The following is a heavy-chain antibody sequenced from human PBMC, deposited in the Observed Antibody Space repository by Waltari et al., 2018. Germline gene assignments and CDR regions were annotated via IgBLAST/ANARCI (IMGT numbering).Heavy chain of an antibody. V-gene: IGHV3-11*04. J-gene: IGHJ4*02. CDR2: ISYSGRTV. D-gene: IGHD6-13*01. CDR3: ARGGSRWPVPQDY. CDR1: GSSFTAHY. Sequence: QVQLVESGGGLVKPGGSLRLSWAASGSSFTAHYMSWIRQAPGKGLEWVSYISYSGRTVYNADSVRGRFTISRDNAKNSLYLQINSLRAEDTAVYYCARGGSRWPVPQDYWGQGTLVTVSS.